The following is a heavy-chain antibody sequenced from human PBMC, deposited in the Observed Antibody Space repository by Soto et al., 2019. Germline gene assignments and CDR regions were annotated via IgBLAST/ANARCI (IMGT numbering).Heavy chain of an antibody. Sequence: SETLSLTCAVEGGNFSGYCGSWIRQPPEKGLERSGEINHNRSTNYNPSLKSRVTISVDTSKNQFSLKLSSVTAADTAVYYCVGYGSGSFSDYWGQGTLVTVSS. CDR1: GGNFSGYC. CDR2: INHNRST. V-gene: IGHV4-34*08. CDR3: VGYGSGSFSDY. D-gene: IGHD3-10*01. J-gene: IGHJ4*02.